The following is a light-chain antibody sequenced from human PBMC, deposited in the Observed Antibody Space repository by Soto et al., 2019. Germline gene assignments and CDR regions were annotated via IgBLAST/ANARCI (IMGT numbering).Light chain of an antibody. CDR3: ETWDSNTAG. CDR2: LEGSGSY. V-gene: IGLV4-60*02. J-gene: IGLJ7*01. CDR1: SGHSSYI. Sequence: QPVLTQSSSASASLGSSVKLTCTLSSGHSSYIIAWHQQQPGKAPRYLMKLEGSGSYNKGSGVPDRFSGSSSGADRYLTISNLQFEDEADYYCETWDSNTAGFGGGTQLTVL.